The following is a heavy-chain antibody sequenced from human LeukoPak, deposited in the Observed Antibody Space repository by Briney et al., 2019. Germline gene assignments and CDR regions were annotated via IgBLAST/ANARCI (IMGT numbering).Heavy chain of an antibody. CDR2: IIPIFGTA. J-gene: IGHJ4*02. CDR3: ARVHTRRGYSYGPADY. Sequence: SVKVSCKASGGTFSSYAISWVRQAPGQGLAWMGGIIPIFGTANYAQKFQGRVTITTDESTSTAYMERSSLRSEDTAVYYCARVHTRRGYSYGPADYWGQGTLVTVSS. D-gene: IGHD5-18*01. CDR1: GGTFSSYA. V-gene: IGHV1-69*05.